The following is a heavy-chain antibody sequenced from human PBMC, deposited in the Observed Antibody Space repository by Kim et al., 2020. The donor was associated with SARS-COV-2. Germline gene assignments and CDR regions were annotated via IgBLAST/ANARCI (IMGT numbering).Heavy chain of an antibody. CDR3: ASLTTVTRVYYYYGMDV. Sequence: GGSLRLSCAASGFTFSSYWMHWVRQAPGKGLVWVSRINSDGSSTSYADSVKGRFTISRDNAKNTLYLQMNSLRAEDTAVYYCASLTTVTRVYYYYGMDVWGQGTTVTVSS. J-gene: IGHJ6*02. V-gene: IGHV3-74*01. CDR1: GFTFSSYW. CDR2: INSDGSST. D-gene: IGHD4-17*01.